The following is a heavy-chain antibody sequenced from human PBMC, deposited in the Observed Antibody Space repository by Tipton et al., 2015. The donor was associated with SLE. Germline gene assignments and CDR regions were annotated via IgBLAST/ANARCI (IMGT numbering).Heavy chain of an antibody. D-gene: IGHD6-13*01. J-gene: IGHJ4*02. CDR3: ASIAAAGYY. V-gene: IGHV3-30-3*01. CDR1: GFTFSSYA. CDR2: ISYDGSNK. Sequence: SLRLSCAASGFTFSSYAMHWVRQAPGKGLEWVAVISYDGSNKYYADSVKGRFTISRDNSKNTLYLQMNSLRAEDTAVYYCASIAAAGYYWGQGTLVTVSS.